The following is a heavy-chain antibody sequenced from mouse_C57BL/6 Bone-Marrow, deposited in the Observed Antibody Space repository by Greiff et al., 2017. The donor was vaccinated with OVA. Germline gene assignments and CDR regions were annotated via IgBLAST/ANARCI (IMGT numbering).Heavy chain of an antibody. Sequence: VQLQQSGAELVRPGTSVKVSCKASGYAFTNYLIEWVKQRPGQGLEWIRVINPGSGGTNYNEKFKGKATLTADKSSSTAYMQLSSLTSEDSAVYFCARDGSRRGGDVWGTGTTVTVSS. CDR1: GYAFTNYL. V-gene: IGHV1-54*01. J-gene: IGHJ1*03. CDR3: ARDGSRRGGDV. D-gene: IGHD1-1*01. CDR2: INPGSGGT.